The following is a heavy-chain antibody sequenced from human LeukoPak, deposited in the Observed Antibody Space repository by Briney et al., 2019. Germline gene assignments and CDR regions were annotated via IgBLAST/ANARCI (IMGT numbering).Heavy chain of an antibody. V-gene: IGHV1-18*04. CDR3: ARDPSAVTGTGPLDQ. CDR1: GYTFTSFG. D-gene: IGHD6-19*01. J-gene: IGHJ4*02. CDR2: ISGYNGNT. Sequence: GASVKVSCKTSGYTFTSFGITWVRQAPGQGLEWMGWISGYNGNTRYGQKFQGRVTMTTDTSTNTAYMELRSLISDDTAVYYCARDPSAVTGTGPLDQWGPGTLVTVSS.